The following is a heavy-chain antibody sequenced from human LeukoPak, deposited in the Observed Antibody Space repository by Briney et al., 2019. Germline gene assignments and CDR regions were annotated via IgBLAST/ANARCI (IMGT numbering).Heavy chain of an antibody. CDR2: IRTKTYGGTT. J-gene: IGHJ5*01. CDR1: GFTFGDFA. V-gene: IGHV3-49*04. CDR3: TRSPSRITINWFDS. Sequence: GGSLRLSCTASGFTFGDFAMNWVRQAPGKGLEWVGFIRTKTYGGTTQYAASVKGRFTVSRDDSKSIAYLQMNSLKTEDTAVYYCTRSPSRITINWFDSWGQGTLVTVSS. D-gene: IGHD3-9*01.